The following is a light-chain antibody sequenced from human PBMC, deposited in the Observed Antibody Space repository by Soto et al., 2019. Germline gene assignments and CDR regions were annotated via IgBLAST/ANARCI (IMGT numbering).Light chain of an antibody. CDR2: EVS. CDR1: SSDVGYYNY. V-gene: IGLV2-14*01. CDR3: SSYTTSSTQV. Sequence: QSALTQPASVSGSPEQSITISCTGTSSDVGYYNYVSWYQHHPGKVPKLMIYEVSNRPSGVSNRFSGSKSGNTASLTISGLQAEDEADYYCSSYTTSSTQVFGGGTKVTVL. J-gene: IGLJ3*02.